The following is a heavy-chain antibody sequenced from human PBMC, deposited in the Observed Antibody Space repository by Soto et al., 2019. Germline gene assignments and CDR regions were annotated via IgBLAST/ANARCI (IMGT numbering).Heavy chain of an antibody. CDR2: VYWDDDK. Sequence: GPPIGEATPRLTLFPTFSGFSLNSRGVSAGWFRRPPGKALEWLSIVYWDDDKRYRPSLRSRLSIRKDTPKNQVVLTLTNTDPVDTATYYFVHWGPVDETGMGFDFWGQGSLVTVSS. J-gene: IGHJ4*02. D-gene: IGHD3-16*01. V-gene: IGHV2-5*02. CDR3: VHWGPVDETGMGFDF. CDR1: GFSLNSRGVS.